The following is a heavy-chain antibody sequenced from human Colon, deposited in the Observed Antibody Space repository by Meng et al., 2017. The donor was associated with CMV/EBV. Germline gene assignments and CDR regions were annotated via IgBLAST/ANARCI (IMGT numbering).Heavy chain of an antibody. J-gene: IGHJ4*02. CDR1: GFTFSDYY. CDR3: ARVGGSGSYNFDY. CDR2: ISSTSNYI. Sequence: RLVEAGGDLVKPGGSLSLSCAASGFTFSDYYMCWIREAPGKGLEWVSYISSTSNYINYADSVKGRFTISRDNAKNSLYLQMNSLRAEDTAVYYCARVGGSGSYNFDYWGQGTLVTVSS. V-gene: IGHV3-11*05. D-gene: IGHD3-10*01.